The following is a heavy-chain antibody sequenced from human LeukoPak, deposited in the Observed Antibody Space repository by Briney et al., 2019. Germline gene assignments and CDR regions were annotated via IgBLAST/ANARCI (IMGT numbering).Heavy chain of an antibody. CDR2: ISSSSSYI. CDR1: GFTFSSHG. J-gene: IGHJ3*02. Sequence: GGTLRLSCAASGFTFSSHGMNWVRQAPGKGLEWVSSISSSSSYIYYADSVKGRFTISRDNAKNSLYLQMNSLRAEDTAVYYCARDGAAAGKDDAFDIWGQGTMVTVSS. D-gene: IGHD6-13*01. V-gene: IGHV3-21*01. CDR3: ARDGAAAGKDDAFDI.